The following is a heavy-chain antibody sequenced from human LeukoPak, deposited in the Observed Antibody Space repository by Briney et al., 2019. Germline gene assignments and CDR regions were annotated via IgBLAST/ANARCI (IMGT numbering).Heavy chain of an antibody. CDR3: ARDRYSGSYPDAFDI. CDR1: GFTFSSYG. V-gene: IGHV3-33*01. J-gene: IGHJ3*02. CDR2: IWYDGSNK. Sequence: GGSLRLSCAASGFTFSSYGMHWVRQAPGKGLEWVAVIWYDGSNKYYADAVKGRFTISRDNSKNTLYRQMNSLRAEDTAVYYCARDRYSGSYPDAFDIWGQGTMVTVSS. D-gene: IGHD1-26*01.